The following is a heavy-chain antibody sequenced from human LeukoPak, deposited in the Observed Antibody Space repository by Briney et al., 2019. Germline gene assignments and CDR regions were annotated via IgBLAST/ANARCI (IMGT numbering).Heavy chain of an antibody. CDR3: AKADSSSWYGGTRWFDY. CDR1: GFTFSSYA. CDR2: ISGSGGST. D-gene: IGHD6-13*01. Sequence: GGSLRLSCAASGFTFSSYAMSWVRQAPGKGLEWVSAISGSGGSTYYADSVKGRFTISRDNSKNTLYLQMNSLRAEDTAVYYCAKADSSSWYGGTRWFDYWGQGTLVTVSS. J-gene: IGHJ4*02. V-gene: IGHV3-23*01.